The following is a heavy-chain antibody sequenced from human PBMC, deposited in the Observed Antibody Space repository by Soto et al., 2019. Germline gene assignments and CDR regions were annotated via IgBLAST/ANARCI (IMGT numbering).Heavy chain of an antibody. V-gene: IGHV1-3*01. CDR2: INAGNGNT. CDR1: GYTFTSYA. CDR3: ATDGPSNSGNLYAFDI. J-gene: IGHJ3*02. D-gene: IGHD5-12*01. Sequence: ASVKVSCKASGYTFTSYAMHWVRQAPGQRLEWMGWINAGNGNTKYSQKFQGRVTITRDTSASTAYLELRSLRSDDTAVYFCATDGPSNSGNLYAFDIWGQGTMVTVSS.